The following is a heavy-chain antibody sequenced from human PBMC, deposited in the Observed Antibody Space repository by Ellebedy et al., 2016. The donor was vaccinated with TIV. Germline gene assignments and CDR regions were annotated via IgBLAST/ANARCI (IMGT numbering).Heavy chain of an antibody. Sequence: PGGSLRLSCAASGFTFNDYWMHWVRQAPGKGLVWVSRINSDGTYTSQADSVKGRFSISSDNAKNTLFLQMDSLRVEDQALYYCVRDARTHGFDVWGQGTAVTVSS. V-gene: IGHV3-74*01. CDR1: GFTFNDYW. CDR3: VRDARTHGFDV. J-gene: IGHJ3*01. CDR2: INSDGTYT.